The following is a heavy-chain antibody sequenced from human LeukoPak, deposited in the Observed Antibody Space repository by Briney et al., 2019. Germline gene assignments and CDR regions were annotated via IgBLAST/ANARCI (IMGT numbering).Heavy chain of an antibody. CDR3: ARDPYSGAYGNTYYYFMGV. CDR1: GFTVSSSA. Sequence: GGSLRLSCAASGFTVSSSAMSWVRQAPGQGLEWVSSISGSGDTTYYTDSVKGRFTISRDNSKNTLYLQMNSLRAEDTAVYYCARDPYSGAYGNTYYYFMGVWGKGTTVTISS. D-gene: IGHD1-26*01. CDR2: ISGSGDTT. V-gene: IGHV3-23*01. J-gene: IGHJ6*03.